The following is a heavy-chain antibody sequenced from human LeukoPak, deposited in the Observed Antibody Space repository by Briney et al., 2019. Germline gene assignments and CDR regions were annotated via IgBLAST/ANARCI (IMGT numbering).Heavy chain of an antibody. CDR3: ARALEVGERWDFDI. Sequence: GGSLRLSCTASGFTLSNNPMHWVRQAPGRGLEWVAVLSAGGTTKHYAKSVRDRFTISRDNSKNTLYLDMTNLRIDDTAMYYCARALEVGERWDFDIWGQGTLVTVSS. J-gene: IGHJ4*02. D-gene: IGHD4-23*01. CDR1: GFTLSNNP. V-gene: IGHV3-30*04. CDR2: LSAGGTTK.